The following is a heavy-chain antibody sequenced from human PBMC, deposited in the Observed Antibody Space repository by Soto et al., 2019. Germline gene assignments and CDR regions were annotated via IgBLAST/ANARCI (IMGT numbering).Heavy chain of an antibody. J-gene: IGHJ1*01. V-gene: IGHV3-30-3*01. CDR1: GFTFSSYA. CDR2: ISYDGSNK. D-gene: IGHD4-17*01. Sequence: GGSLRLSCAASGFTFSSYAMHWVRQAPGKGLEWVAVISYDGSNKYYADSVKGRFTISRDNSKNTLYLQMNSLRAEDTAVYYCARDQTPHDYGDYWVSGGYFQHWGQGTLVTVSS. CDR3: ARDQTPHDYGDYWVSGGYFQH.